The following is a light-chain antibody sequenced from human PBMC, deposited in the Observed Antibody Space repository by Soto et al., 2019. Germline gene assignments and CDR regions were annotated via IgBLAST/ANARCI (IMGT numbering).Light chain of an antibody. V-gene: IGKV3-20*01. CDR3: QQYGSSLPIT. CDR1: QSVSTY. J-gene: IGKJ5*01. Sequence: EIVLTQSPATLSLSPGESATLSCRASQSVSTYLVWYQQKPGQAPRLLIYGASSRATGIPDRFSGSGSGTDFTLTISRLEPEDFAVYYCQQYGSSLPITFGQGTRLEIK. CDR2: GAS.